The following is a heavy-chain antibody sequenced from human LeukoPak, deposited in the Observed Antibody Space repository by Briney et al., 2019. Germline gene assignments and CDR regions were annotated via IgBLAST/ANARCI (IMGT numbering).Heavy chain of an antibody. CDR2: IYHSGST. CDR3: ARGARRYFDY. Sequence: PSETLSLTCAVSGGSISSGGYSWSWIRQPPGKGLEWIGYIYHSGSTYYNPSLKSRVTISVDTSKNQFSLKLSSVTAADTAVYYCARGARRYFDYWGQGTLVTVSS. CDR1: GGSISSGGYS. J-gene: IGHJ4*02. V-gene: IGHV4-30-2*01.